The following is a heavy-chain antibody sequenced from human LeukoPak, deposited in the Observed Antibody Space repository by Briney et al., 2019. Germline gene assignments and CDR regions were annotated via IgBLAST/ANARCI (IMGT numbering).Heavy chain of an antibody. CDR1: GGSTSSSSYY. CDR2: IYYSGST. D-gene: IGHD2-15*01. CDR3: ARERGGAYCSGGSCFLPTDVDY. V-gene: IGHV4-39*07. J-gene: IGHJ4*02. Sequence: SETLSLTCTVSGGSTSSSSYYWGWIRQPPGKGLEWIGSIYYSGSTYYNPSLKSRVTISVDTSKNQFSLKLSSVTAADTAVYYCARERGGAYCSGGSCFLPTDVDYWGQGTLVTVSS.